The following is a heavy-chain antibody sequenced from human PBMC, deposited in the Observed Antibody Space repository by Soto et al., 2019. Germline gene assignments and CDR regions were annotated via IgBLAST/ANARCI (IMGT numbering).Heavy chain of an antibody. V-gene: IGHV4-61*01. J-gene: IGHJ4*02. CDR1: GGSVNSGSYY. D-gene: IGHD5-18*01. CDR2: IYSSGST. Sequence: SETLSLSCTVSGGSVNSGSYYWTWIRQPPGKGLEWIGYIYSSGSTYYNPSLKSRVTISVDRSKNQFSLKLSSVTAADTAVYYCARARGYSYGPDYWGQGTLVTVSS. CDR3: ARARGYSYGPDY.